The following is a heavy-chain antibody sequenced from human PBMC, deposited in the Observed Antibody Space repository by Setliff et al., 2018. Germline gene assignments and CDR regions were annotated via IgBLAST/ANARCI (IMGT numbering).Heavy chain of an antibody. Sequence: PGGSLRLSCVVSGLTVSNDFMGWVRQAPGKGLEWVSVIYNIGETRYADSVKGRFTISRDKSKNTLYLHLSSLRVEDTATYYCARDRGGTNPWFDFWGQGTQVT. CDR3: ARDRGGTNPWFDF. CDR1: GLTVSNDF. D-gene: IGHD3-10*01. V-gene: IGHV3-53*01. CDR2: IYNIGET. J-gene: IGHJ5*01.